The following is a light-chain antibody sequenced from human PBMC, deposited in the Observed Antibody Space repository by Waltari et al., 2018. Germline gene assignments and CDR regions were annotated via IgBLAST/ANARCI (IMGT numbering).Light chain of an antibody. J-gene: IGLJ3*02. CDR3: GSWDSSLGIGV. V-gene: IGLV1-51*01. Sequence: QSVLTQAPSVSAAPGQTAPISCSGSPPNIGNNYVSWYQQFPGTAPKIVIYEDNRRPSGIPDRFSGSKSGASATLGITGLQTGDEADYYCGSWDSSLGIGVLGGGTRLTVL. CDR2: EDN. CDR1: PPNIGNNY.